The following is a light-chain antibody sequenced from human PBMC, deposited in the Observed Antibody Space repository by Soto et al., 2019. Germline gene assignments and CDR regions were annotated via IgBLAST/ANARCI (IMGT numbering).Light chain of an antibody. J-gene: IGKJ3*01. CDR2: KAS. CDR1: EILNKW. V-gene: IGKV1-5*03. Sequence: IQMTQSPCTLSASVGDRVTIVCRVSEILNKWLAWYQQKPGQAPKILISKASNLEKGVPSRFSGGGSETEFTLTISSVQPEESATYYCQQYKTHWTFGPGTKLDNK. CDR3: QQYKTHWT.